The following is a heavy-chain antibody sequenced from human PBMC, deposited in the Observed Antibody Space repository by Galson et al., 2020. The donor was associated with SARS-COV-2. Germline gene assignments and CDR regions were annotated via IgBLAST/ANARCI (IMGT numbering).Heavy chain of an antibody. CDR1: RGSIGDITYY. V-gene: IGHV4-39*01. J-gene: IGHJ6*02. D-gene: IGHD3-16*01. CDR2: IYYSGIT. CDR3: ARHPWGAPMDV. Sequence: PSATLSLPCTVSRGSIGDITYYWGWFRQPPGKGLEWIGSIYYSGITYYNASLKSRATISVDTSNNQFYLKVDSVTAADTAVYYCARHPWGAPMDVWGQGIAVNVS.